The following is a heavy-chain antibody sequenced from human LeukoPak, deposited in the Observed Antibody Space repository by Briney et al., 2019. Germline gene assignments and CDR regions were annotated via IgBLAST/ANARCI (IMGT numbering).Heavy chain of an antibody. D-gene: IGHD2-15*01. J-gene: IGHJ6*02. Sequence: PGGSLRLSCAVSGFTFSSYSMNWVRQAPGKGLEWVSYISSSSSTIYYADSVKGRFTISRDNAKNSLYLQMNSLRAEDTAVYYCAGDCSGGSCYSGWGYYYGMDVWGQGTTVTVSS. CDR2: ISSSSSTI. V-gene: IGHV3-48*04. CDR3: AGDCSGGSCYSGWGYYYGMDV. CDR1: GFTFSSYS.